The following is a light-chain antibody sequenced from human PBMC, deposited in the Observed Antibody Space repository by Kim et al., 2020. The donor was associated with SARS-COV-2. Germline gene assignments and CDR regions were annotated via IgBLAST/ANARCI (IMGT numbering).Light chain of an antibody. Sequence: GQSVTISCTGTSSYVGAYNYVAWYQHHSGKAPKLMLYAVTKRPSGVPERFSASKSGNTASLTVSGLQADDEADYYCSSYAGNNNYVFGSGTKVTVL. J-gene: IGLJ1*01. CDR1: SSYVGAYNY. CDR2: AVT. V-gene: IGLV2-8*01. CDR3: SSYAGNNNYV.